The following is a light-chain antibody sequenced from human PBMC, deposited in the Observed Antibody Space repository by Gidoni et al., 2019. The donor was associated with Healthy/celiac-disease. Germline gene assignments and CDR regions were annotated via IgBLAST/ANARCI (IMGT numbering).Light chain of an antibody. Sequence: ELVLTQSPGTLSLSPGERATLTCRASQSVRSSYLAWYQQKPGQAPRLLIYGASSRATGIPDRVSGSGSGTDFTLTISRLEPEDFAVYYCHQYGTSRGYTFGQGTKLEIK. J-gene: IGKJ2*01. CDR1: QSVRSSY. V-gene: IGKV3-20*01. CDR2: GAS. CDR3: HQYGTSRGYT.